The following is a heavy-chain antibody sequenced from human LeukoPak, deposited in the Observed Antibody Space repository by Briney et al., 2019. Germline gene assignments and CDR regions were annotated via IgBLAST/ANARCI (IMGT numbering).Heavy chain of an antibody. J-gene: IGHJ4*02. CDR3: ARFGGKVAFDY. Sequence: GASVKVSCKASGYTFTSYYMHWVRQAPGQGLEWMGIINPSGGSTSYAQKFQGRVTMTRDTSTSTVYMELSSLRSDDTAVYCCARFGGKVAFDYWGQGTLVTVSS. V-gene: IGHV1-46*01. D-gene: IGHD2-15*01. CDR1: GYTFTSYY. CDR2: INPSGGST.